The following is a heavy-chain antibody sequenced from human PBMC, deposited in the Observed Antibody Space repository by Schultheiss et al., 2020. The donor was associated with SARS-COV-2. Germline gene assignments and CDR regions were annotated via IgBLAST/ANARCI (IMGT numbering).Heavy chain of an antibody. Sequence: GGSLRLSCAASGFTFSSYSMNWVRQAPGKGLEWVSAISGSGGSTYYADSVKGRFTISRDNAKNSLYLQMNSLRAEDTAVYYCTRLGILTGGDYWGQGTLVTVSS. CDR2: ISGSGGST. D-gene: IGHD3-9*01. V-gene: IGHV3-21*04. J-gene: IGHJ4*02. CDR1: GFTFSSYS. CDR3: TRLGILTGGDY.